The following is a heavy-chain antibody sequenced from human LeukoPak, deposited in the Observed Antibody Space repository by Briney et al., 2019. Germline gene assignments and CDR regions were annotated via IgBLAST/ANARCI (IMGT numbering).Heavy chain of an antibody. CDR2: INPSGGST. CDR3: AREPGSGSYYIDYYYYGMDV. D-gene: IGHD3-10*01. Sequence: GASVKVSCKASGYTFTSYYMHWVRHAPGQGLEWMGIINPSGGSTSYAQKFQGRVPMTRDTSTSTVYMELSSLRSEDTAVYYCAREPGSGSYYIDYYYYGMDVWGQGTTATVSS. J-gene: IGHJ6*02. CDR1: GYTFTSYY. V-gene: IGHV1-46*01.